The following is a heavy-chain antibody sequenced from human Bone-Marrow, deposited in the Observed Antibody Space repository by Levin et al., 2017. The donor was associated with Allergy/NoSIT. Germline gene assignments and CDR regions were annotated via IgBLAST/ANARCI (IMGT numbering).Heavy chain of an antibody. Sequence: SETLSLTCIVSGGSISSYHWSWIRQPPGKGLEWIGYIYYSGSTNYNPSPKSRVTMSVDTSKNQFSLTLNSVTAADTAVYYCARDRVVASSGTYYYYGMAVWGQGTTVTVSS. CDR3: ARDRVVASSGTYYYYGMAV. V-gene: IGHV4-59*01. D-gene: IGHD2-15*01. J-gene: IGHJ6*02. CDR1: GGSISSYH. CDR2: IYYSGST.